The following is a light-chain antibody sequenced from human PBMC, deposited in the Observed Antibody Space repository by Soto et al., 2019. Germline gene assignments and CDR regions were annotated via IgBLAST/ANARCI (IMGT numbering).Light chain of an antibody. Sequence: DIHMTQSPSSLSASVGDRVTITYRASQTISSSLNWYQQKPGKPPKILIYAASSLQSGVPSRFSGSGSWTDFTLTISSLQPEDFSTYYCQHTYTMPLAFGGGTKVDIK. CDR1: QTISSS. CDR2: AAS. CDR3: QHTYTMPLA. J-gene: IGKJ4*01. V-gene: IGKV1-39*01.